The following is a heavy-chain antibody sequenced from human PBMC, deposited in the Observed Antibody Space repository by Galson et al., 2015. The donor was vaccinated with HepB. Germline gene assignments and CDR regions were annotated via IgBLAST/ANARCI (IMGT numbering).Heavy chain of an antibody. CDR2: IYSGGST. J-gene: IGHJ1*01. Sequence: SLRLSCAASGFTVSSNYMSWVRQAPGKGLEWVSVIYSGGSTYYADSVKGRFTISRDNSKNTLYLQMNSLKIEDTAVYYCLTRAVQQWGQGTLVTVSS. CDR1: GFTVSSNY. V-gene: IGHV3-53*01. CDR3: LTRAVQQ.